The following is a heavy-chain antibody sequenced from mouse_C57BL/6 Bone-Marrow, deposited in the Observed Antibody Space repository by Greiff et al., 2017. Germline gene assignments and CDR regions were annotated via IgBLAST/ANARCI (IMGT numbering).Heavy chain of an antibody. D-gene: IGHD2-5*01. CDR2: INSDGGST. J-gene: IGHJ2*01. CDR3: ARQATIVTPYYFDY. Sequence: DVKLVESGGGLVQPGESLKLSCESNEYEFPSHDMSWVRKTPEKRLELVAAINSDGGSTYYPDTMERRFIISRDNTKKTLYLQMSSLRSEDTALYYCARQATIVTPYYFDYWGQGTTLTVSS. V-gene: IGHV5-2*01. CDR1: EYEFPSHD.